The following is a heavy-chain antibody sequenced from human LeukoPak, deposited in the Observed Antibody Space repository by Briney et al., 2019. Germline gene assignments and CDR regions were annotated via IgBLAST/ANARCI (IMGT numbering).Heavy chain of an antibody. CDR1: GGSISSYY. D-gene: IGHD4-17*01. J-gene: IGHJ3*02. CDR2: IYTSGST. CDR3: ARDYPALYDYGDYGDAFDI. Sequence: SETLSLTCTVSGGSISSYYWSWIRQPAGKGLEWIGRIYTSGSTNYNPSLKSRVTMSVDTSKNQFSLKLSSVTAADTAVYYCARDYPALYDYGDYGDAFDIWGQGTMVTVS. V-gene: IGHV4-4*07.